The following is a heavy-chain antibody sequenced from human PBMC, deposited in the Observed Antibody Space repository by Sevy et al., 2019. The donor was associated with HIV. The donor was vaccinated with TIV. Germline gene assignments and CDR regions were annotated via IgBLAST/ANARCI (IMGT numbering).Heavy chain of an antibody. CDR2: INQDGSQK. CDR3: AREFDGGPDY. Sequence: GGSLRLSCRASGFTFSTYWMSWVRQAPGKGLEWVANINQDGSQKYYVHSVKGRFTISKDNAKNSLYLQMSSLRAEDTAVYYCAREFDGGPDYWGQGTLVTVSS. J-gene: IGHJ4*02. V-gene: IGHV3-7*01. CDR1: GFTFSTYW. D-gene: IGHD3-9*01.